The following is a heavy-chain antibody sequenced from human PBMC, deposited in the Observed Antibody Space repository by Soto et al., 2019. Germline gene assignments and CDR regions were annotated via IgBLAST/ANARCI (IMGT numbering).Heavy chain of an antibody. V-gene: IGHV1-69*02. CDR1: GGTFSTYT. CDR3: ARAPYGDRLDY. Sequence: QVQLVQSGAEMKKPGSSVNVSCKASGGTFSTYTITWVRQAPGRGLEWMGRIIPILGMPNYAQKFQGRVTITADKSTNTVYMELNNVRSEDTAVYYCARAPYGDRLDYWGQGTLVTVSS. J-gene: IGHJ4*02. D-gene: IGHD4-17*01. CDR2: IIPILGMP.